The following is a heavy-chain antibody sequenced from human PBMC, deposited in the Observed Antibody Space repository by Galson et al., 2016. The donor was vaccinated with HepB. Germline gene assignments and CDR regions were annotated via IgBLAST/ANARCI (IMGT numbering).Heavy chain of an antibody. D-gene: IGHD3-3*01. V-gene: IGHV3-74*01. CDR1: GFNLGLYW. CDR2: INADGRRI. CDR3: ARDFRFSVDS. Sequence: SLRLSCAASGFNLGLYWVQWIRQAPGKGLMWVSRINADGRRIVYADSVRGRFTISRDNAKTTLYLQMNSLRPEDTAIYYCARDFRFSVDSWGQGTLVTVSS. J-gene: IGHJ4*02.